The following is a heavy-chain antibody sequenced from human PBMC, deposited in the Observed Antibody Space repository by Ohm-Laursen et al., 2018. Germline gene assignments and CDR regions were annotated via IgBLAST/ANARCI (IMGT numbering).Heavy chain of an antibody. Sequence: GTLSLTCTVSGGSISSYYWTWIRQPPGKGLEWIGEINHSGSTNYNPSLKSRVTISVDTSKNQFSLKLSSVTAADTAVYYCVRNGWYSVDYWGQGTLVTVSS. V-gene: IGHV4-34*01. CDR3: VRNGWYSVDY. D-gene: IGHD6-19*01. CDR2: INHSGST. J-gene: IGHJ4*02. CDR1: GGSISSYY.